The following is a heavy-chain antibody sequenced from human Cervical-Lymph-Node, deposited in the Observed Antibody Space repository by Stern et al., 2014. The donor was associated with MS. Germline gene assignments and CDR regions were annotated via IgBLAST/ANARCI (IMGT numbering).Heavy chain of an antibody. CDR3: ANGGDEYNPIDY. CDR2: VSFSGST. CDR1: GVSISSGGYY. J-gene: IGHJ4*02. Sequence: QVQLVESGPGLLKPSQTLSLSCTVSGVSISSGGYYWSWIRQLPGKGLEWIGYVSFSGSTSYNPSVTSRVSISVDTSKNQFSLNLRSVTAADTAVYYCANGGDEYNPIDYWGQGTLVIVST. V-gene: IGHV4-31*03. D-gene: IGHD5-24*01.